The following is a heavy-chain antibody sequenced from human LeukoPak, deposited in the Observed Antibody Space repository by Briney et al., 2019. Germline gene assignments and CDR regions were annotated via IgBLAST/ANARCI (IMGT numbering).Heavy chain of an antibody. CDR1: GGSTSSNY. CDR3: AGPPTGTGGY. D-gene: IGHD1-1*01. CDR2: IYTSGST. J-gene: IGHJ4*02. Sequence: SETLSLTCTVPGGSTSSNYWSWIRQPAGKGLEWIGRIYTSGSTNYNPSLKSRVTISVDKSKNQVSLKLSSVTAADTAVYYCAGPPTGTGGYWGQGTLVTVSS. V-gene: IGHV4-4*07.